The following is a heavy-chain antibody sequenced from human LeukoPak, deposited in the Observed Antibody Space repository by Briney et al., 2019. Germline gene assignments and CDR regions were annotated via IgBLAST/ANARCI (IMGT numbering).Heavy chain of an antibody. Sequence: SETLSLACTVSGGSISSYYWSWIRQPPGKGLEWIGYIYYSGSTNYNPSLKSRVTISVDTSKNQFSLKLSSVTAADTAVYYCARQRGSSSSWYFDYWGQRTLVTVSS. D-gene: IGHD6-13*01. V-gene: IGHV4-59*08. CDR2: IYYSGST. CDR1: GGSISSYY. CDR3: ARQRGSSSSWYFDY. J-gene: IGHJ4*02.